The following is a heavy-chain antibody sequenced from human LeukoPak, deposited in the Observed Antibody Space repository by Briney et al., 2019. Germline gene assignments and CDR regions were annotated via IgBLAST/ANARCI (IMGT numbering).Heavy chain of an antibody. V-gene: IGHV4-34*01. Sequence: PSETLSLTCAVYGGSFSGYYWSWIRQPPGKGLEWIGEINHSGSTNYNPSLKSRVTISVDTSKNQFSLKLSSVTAADTAVYYCARAQMVYASGCAFDIWGQGTMVTVSS. CDR3: ARAQMVYASGCAFDI. CDR2: INHSGST. D-gene: IGHD2-8*01. CDR1: GGSFSGYY. J-gene: IGHJ3*02.